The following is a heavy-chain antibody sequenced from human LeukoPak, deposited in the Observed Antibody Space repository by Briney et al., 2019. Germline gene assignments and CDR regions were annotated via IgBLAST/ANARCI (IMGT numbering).Heavy chain of an antibody. Sequence: PGGSLRLSCAASGFTFSSYWMHWVRQAPGKGLVWVSRINSDGRSTSYPESVRGRFTISRDNAKNTLYLQMNSLRAEDTAVYYCAKGQELDDGVFDSWGQGTLVTVSS. V-gene: IGHV3-74*01. CDR2: INSDGRST. J-gene: IGHJ4*02. CDR1: GFTFSSYW. D-gene: IGHD1-1*01. CDR3: AKGQELDDGVFDS.